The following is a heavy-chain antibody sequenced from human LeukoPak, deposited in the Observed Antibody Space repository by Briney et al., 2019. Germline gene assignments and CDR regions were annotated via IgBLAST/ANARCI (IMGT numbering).Heavy chain of an antibody. CDR3: ARVRRSPNYPEYFQH. J-gene: IGHJ1*01. V-gene: IGHV3-48*03. CDR1: GFTFSSYE. D-gene: IGHD4/OR15-4a*01. Sequence: PGGSLRLSCAASGFTFSSYEMNWVRQAPGKGLEWVSYISSSGSTIYYADSVKGRFTISRDNSKNTLYLQMNSLRAEDTAVYYCARVRRSPNYPEYFQHWGQGTLVTVSS. CDR2: ISSSGSTI.